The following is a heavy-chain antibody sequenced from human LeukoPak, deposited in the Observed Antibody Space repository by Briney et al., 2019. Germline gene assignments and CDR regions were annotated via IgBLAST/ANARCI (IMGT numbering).Heavy chain of an antibody. J-gene: IGHJ4*02. CDR3: ARAHHRRVYDYVWGSYPY. D-gene: IGHD3-16*02. Sequence: GGSLRLSCAASGLTFSNAWMSWVRQAPGKGLEWVANIQPDGSEKYYVDYVKGRFTIARDNAKNSLYLQMNSLRAEDTAVYYCARAHHRRVYDYVWGSYPYWGQGTLVTVSS. V-gene: IGHV3-7*01. CDR1: GLTFSNAW. CDR2: IQPDGSEK.